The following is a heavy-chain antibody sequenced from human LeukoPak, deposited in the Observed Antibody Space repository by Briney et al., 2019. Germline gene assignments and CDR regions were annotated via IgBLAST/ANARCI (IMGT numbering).Heavy chain of an antibody. CDR1: GFTFSSYA. CDR3: ARELRRFDY. J-gene: IGHJ4*02. CDR2: IKEDGSGK. Sequence: PGGSLRLSCAASGFTFSSYAMHWVRQAPGKGLEWVANIKEDGSGKYYVDSVKGRFTISRDNAKNSLYLQMNSLRAEDTAVYYCARELRRFDYWGQGTLVTVSS. V-gene: IGHV3-7*01. D-gene: IGHD4-17*01.